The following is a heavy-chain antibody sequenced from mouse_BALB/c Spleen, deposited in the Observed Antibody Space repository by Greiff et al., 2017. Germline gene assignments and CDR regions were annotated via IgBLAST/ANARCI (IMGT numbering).Heavy chain of an antibody. V-gene: IGHV1-69*02. CDR1: GYTFTSYW. CDR3: TRSVYYGNYGAMDY. CDR2: IYPSDSYT. J-gene: IGHJ4*01. Sequence: VQLQQPGAELVRPGASVKLSCKASGYTFTSYWINWVKQRPGQGLEWIGNIYPSDSYTNYNQKFKDKATLTVDKSSSTAYMQLSSPTSEDSAVYYCTRSVYYGNYGAMDYWGQGTSVTVSS. D-gene: IGHD2-1*01.